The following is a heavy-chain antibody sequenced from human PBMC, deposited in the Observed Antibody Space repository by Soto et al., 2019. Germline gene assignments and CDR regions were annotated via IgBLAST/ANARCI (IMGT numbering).Heavy chain of an antibody. CDR1: GESFSGYI. CDR2: INHSGSA. D-gene: IGHD6-19*01. Sequence: QVQLQQSGAGLLKPSETLSLTCAVYGESFSGYIWTWIRQTPGKGLQWIGQINHSGSASYNPSLKSRVTISVHTSNSQFSLELSSVTAADTAVYYCARGLITGSHYSGGWYYFDSCGQGTQVTVSS. J-gene: IGHJ4*02. V-gene: IGHV4-34*01. CDR3: ARGLITGSHYSGGWYYFDS.